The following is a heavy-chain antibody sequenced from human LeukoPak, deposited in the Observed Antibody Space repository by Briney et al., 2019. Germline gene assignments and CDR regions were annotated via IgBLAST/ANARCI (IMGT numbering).Heavy chain of an antibody. Sequence: PSETLSLTCTVSNSPISSYYWSWIRQPPGKGLEWIGYIYYSGSTTYNPSLQSRVTISVDTSKNHFSLRLNPVTAADTAVYFCARGLPGARIPYHFDSWGQGTLVAVSS. CDR3: ARGLPGARIPYHFDS. CDR2: IYYSGST. CDR1: NSPISSYY. J-gene: IGHJ4*02. V-gene: IGHV4-59*12. D-gene: IGHD7-27*01.